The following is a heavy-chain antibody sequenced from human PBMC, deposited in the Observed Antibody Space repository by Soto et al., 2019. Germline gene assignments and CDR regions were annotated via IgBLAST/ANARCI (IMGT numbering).Heavy chain of an antibody. CDR2: IYWYDDK. D-gene: IGHD2-15*01. CDR1: GFSLSTSGVG. J-gene: IGHJ5*02. V-gene: IGHV2-5*01. Sequence: QITLKESGPTLVKPTQTLTLTCTFSGFSLSTSGVGVGWIRQPPGKALEWLALIYWYDDKRYSPSLKSRLTITKDTSKNQVVLIMTNMDPMDTATYYCAHRRKICSGGSCYYGWFDPWGQGTLVTVSS. CDR3: AHRRKICSGGSCYYGWFDP.